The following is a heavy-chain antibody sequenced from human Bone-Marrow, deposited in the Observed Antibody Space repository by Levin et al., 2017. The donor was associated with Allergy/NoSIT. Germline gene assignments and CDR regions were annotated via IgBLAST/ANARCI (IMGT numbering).Heavy chain of an antibody. CDR3: AKDHYYDNAGYYSTAAYYFDH. CDR2: ITGSGGTT. CDR1: GFTFSIYA. V-gene: IGHV3-23*01. J-gene: IGHJ4*02. Sequence: GSVKVSCAGSGFTFSIYAMNWVRQAPGKGLEWVSGITGSGGTTYYADSVQGRFTISRDNSKDTLYLQMNSLRAEDTAVYYCAKDHYYDNAGYYSTAAYYFDHWGQGTLLTVSS. D-gene: IGHD3-22*01.